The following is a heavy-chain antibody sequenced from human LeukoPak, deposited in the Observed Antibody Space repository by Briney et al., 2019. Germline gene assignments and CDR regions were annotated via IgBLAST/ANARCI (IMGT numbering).Heavy chain of an antibody. CDR2: MNPNSGNT. J-gene: IGHJ4*02. Sequence: ASVKVSCKASGYTFTSYDINWVRQATGQGLEWMGWMNPNSGNTDYAQKFQGKVTMTRNTSISTAYMELSSLRSEDTAVYCCARGDRPYCSGGSCYFWGIDYWGQGTLVTVSS. D-gene: IGHD2-15*01. CDR1: GYTFTSYD. CDR3: ARGDRPYCSGGSCYFWGIDY. V-gene: IGHV1-8*01.